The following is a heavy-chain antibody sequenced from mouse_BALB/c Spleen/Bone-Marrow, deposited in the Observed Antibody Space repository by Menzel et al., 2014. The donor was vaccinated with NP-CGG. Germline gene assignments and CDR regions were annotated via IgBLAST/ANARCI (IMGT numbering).Heavy chain of an antibody. V-gene: IGHV1S126*01. CDR1: GYSFTSYW. CDR2: IDPSDSET. Sequence: QVQLKQSGPQPVRPGASVKISCKASGYSFTSYWMHWVKQRPGQGLEWIGMIDPSDSETRLNQKFKDKATLTVDKSSSTAYMQLSSPTSEDSAVYYCASPSDGNPFAYWGQGTLVTVSA. CDR3: ASPSDGNPFAY. J-gene: IGHJ3*01. D-gene: IGHD2-1*01.